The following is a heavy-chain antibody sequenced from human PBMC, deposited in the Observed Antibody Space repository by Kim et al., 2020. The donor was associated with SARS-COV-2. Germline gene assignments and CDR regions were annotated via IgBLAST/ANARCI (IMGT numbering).Heavy chain of an antibody. CDR3: TTDPAYYDSSALLGAFDM. CDR1: GFTFSNAW. CDR2: IKSKTDGGTT. Sequence: GGSLRLSCAASGFTFSNAWMSWVRQAPGKGLEWVGRIKSKTDGGTTDYAAPVKGRFTISRDDSKNTLYLQMNSLKTEDTAVYYCTTDPAYYDSSALLGAFDMWGQGTMVTVSS. V-gene: IGHV3-15*01. J-gene: IGHJ3*02. D-gene: IGHD3-22*01.